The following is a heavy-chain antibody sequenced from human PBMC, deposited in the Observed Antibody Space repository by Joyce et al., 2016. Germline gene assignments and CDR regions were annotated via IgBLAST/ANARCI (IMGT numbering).Heavy chain of an antibody. Sequence: QLQLQESGPGLVKPSETLSLTCSGSGGSIKTGSYYWGWIRQSPGKEPEWIASIYSSGGTYYNPSLKSRVTISVDTSKSEVSLRLTSVTATDTAVYYCARGVAGATFYFWGQGTLVTVSS. CDR3: ARGVAGATFYF. J-gene: IGHJ4*02. D-gene: IGHD6-19*01. CDR1: GGSIKTGSYY. CDR2: IYSSGGT. V-gene: IGHV4-39*01.